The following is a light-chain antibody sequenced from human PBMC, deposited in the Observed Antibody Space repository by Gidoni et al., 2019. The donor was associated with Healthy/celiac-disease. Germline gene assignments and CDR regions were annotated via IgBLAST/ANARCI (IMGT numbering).Light chain of an antibody. CDR1: QSVSSN. CDR2: GAS. Sequence: EIVLTQSLATLSVSPGERAALACRASQSVSSNLAWYQQKPGQAPRLLIYGASTRATGIPARFSGSGSGTEFTLNISRLRSESFAVYYCQQENNLPPLTFGGGNKVEIK. J-gene: IGKJ4*01. V-gene: IGKV3-15*01. CDR3: QQENNLPPLT.